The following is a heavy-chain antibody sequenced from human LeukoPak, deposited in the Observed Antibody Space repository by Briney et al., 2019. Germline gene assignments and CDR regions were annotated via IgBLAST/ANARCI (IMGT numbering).Heavy chain of an antibody. J-gene: IGHJ4*02. CDR3: ARVTRQKQYSGSPHYFDY. V-gene: IGHV4-30-2*01. D-gene: IGHD1-26*01. CDR2: IYHSGST. Sequence: SETLSLTCTVSGGSISSGGYYWSWIRQPPGKGLEWIGYIYHSGSTYYNPSLKSRVTISVDRSKNQFSLKLCSVTAADTAVYYCARVTRQKQYSGSPHYFDYWGQGTLVTVSS. CDR1: GGSISSGGYY.